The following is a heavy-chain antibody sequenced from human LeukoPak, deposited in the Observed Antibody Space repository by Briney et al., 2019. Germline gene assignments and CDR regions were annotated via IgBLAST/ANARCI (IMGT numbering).Heavy chain of an antibody. CDR2: IKQDGGQI. CDR1: EFTFSSYW. Sequence: GGSLRLSCAATEFTFSSYWMSWVRQAPGKGLEWVANIKQDGGQIYYLESVKGRFTVSRDNAKNSLYLQMNSLRAEDTAVYYCARLGARQMLEYWGQGTLVTVSS. V-gene: IGHV3-7*01. J-gene: IGHJ4*02. D-gene: IGHD4-17*01. CDR3: ARLGARQMLEY.